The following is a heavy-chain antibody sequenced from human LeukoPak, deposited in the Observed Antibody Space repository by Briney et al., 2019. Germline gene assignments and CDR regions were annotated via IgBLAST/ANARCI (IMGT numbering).Heavy chain of an antibody. CDR2: IQNDGSNE. Sequence: GGSLRLSCAASGFTFSSYGMHWVCEALGKGLEWVAYIQNDGSNEQYADSVKGRFTISRDNSKNTLYLQMNSLRAEDTAVYYCARGIVGATGEVEYWGQGTLVTVSS. J-gene: IGHJ4*02. CDR1: GFTFSSYG. V-gene: IGHV3-30*02. D-gene: IGHD1-26*01. CDR3: ARGIVGATGEVEY.